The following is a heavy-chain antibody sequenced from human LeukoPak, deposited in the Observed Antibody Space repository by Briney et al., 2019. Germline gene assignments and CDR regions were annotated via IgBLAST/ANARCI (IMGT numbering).Heavy chain of an antibody. J-gene: IGHJ3*02. Sequence: PGGSLRLSCAASGNYWMHWVRQAPGKGLVWVSHINSDGSWTSYADSVKGRFTISRDNSKNTLYLQMNSLRAEDTAVYYCANLINDYGGLDAFDIWGQGTMVTVSS. V-gene: IGHV3-74*01. CDR2: INSDGSWT. D-gene: IGHD4-23*01. CDR1: GNYW. CDR3: ANLINDYGGLDAFDI.